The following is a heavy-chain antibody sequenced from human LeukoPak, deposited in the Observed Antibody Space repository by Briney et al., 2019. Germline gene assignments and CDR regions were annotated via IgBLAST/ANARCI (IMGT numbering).Heavy chain of an antibody. J-gene: IGHJ4*02. Sequence: ASVKVSCKTSGYTFTGYYMHWVRQAPGQGLEGMGWINPNSGGTNYAQKFQGRVTMTRDTSISTAYMELSRLRSDDTAVYYCARAGVTRLGGSSVYYFDYWGQGTLVTVSS. CDR3: ARAGVTRLGGSSVYYFDY. CDR2: INPNSGGT. CDR1: GYTFTGYY. V-gene: IGHV1-2*02. D-gene: IGHD2-15*01.